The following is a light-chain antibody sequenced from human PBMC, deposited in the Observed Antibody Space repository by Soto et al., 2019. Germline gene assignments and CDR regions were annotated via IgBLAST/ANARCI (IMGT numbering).Light chain of an antibody. J-gene: IGLJ1*01. CDR1: SSDVGAYNY. CDR3: SSHTRRNTRV. CDR2: DVS. V-gene: IGLV2-14*01. Sequence: QSVLTQPASVSGSPGQSITISCTGTSSDVGAYNYVSWYQQHPGKAPKLMIYDVSNRPSGVSNRFSGSKSGNTASLTISGLQAEDEADYYCSSHTRRNTRVFGTGTKVTV.